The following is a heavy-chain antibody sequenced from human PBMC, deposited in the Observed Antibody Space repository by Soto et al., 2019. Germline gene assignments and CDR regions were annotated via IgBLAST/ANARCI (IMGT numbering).Heavy chain of an antibody. D-gene: IGHD6-6*01. CDR3: GRGSAGYSSSSYLLEN. Sequence: EVQLVESGGGLVQPGGSLRLSCAASGFTFSSYWMSWVRQAPGKGLEWVANIKQDGSAKEYVDSVKGRFTISRDNAKSSLYLQMNSLGADDTAVYFCGRGSAGYSSSSYLLENWGQGTLVTVSS. CDR1: GFTFSSYW. CDR2: IKQDGSAK. J-gene: IGHJ4*02. V-gene: IGHV3-7*01.